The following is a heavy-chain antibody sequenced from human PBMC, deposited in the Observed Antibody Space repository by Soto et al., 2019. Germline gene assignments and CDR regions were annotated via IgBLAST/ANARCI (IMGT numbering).Heavy chain of an antibody. Sequence: PGGLLRLWCSAAGVPCSDYAINWVRQTTGKGREWVCGIGGSGTTIYCADSVKGRFTISRDNFGNTMYLQMNSVRVEDTAVYYCARSVRPLSWFDPWGQGTRVTVS. CDR3: ARSVRPLSWFDP. CDR2: IGGSGTTI. D-gene: IGHD3-10*01. CDR1: GVPCSDYA. J-gene: IGHJ5*02. V-gene: IGHV3-23*01.